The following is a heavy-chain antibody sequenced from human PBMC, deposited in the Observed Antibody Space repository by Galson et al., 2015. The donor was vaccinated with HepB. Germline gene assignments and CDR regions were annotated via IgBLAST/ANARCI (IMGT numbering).Heavy chain of an antibody. D-gene: IGHD3-3*01. V-gene: IGHV3-33*01. Sequence: SLRLSCAASGFTFSSYGMHWVRQAPGKGLEWVAVIWYDGSNKYYADSVKGRFTISRDNSKNTLYLQMNSLRAEDTAVYYGARDTRFLGGMDVWGKGTTVTVSS. J-gene: IGHJ6*03. CDR2: IWYDGSNK. CDR1: GFTFSSYG. CDR3: ARDTRFLGGMDV.